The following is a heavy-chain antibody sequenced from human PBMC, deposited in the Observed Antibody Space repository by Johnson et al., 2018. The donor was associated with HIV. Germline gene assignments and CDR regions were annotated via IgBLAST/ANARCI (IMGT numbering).Heavy chain of an antibody. CDR3: AVVALPMYWYDAFDI. Sequence: QVQLVESGGGVVQPGRSLRLSCAASGFTFSSYGMHWVRQAPGKGLEWVAVISYDGSNKYYADSVKGRFTFSRDNAKNTLYLQMNSLRAEDTAVYYCAVVALPMYWYDAFDIWGQGTMVTVSS. J-gene: IGHJ3*02. D-gene: IGHD2-21*01. CDR2: ISYDGSNK. V-gene: IGHV3-30*03. CDR1: GFTFSSYG.